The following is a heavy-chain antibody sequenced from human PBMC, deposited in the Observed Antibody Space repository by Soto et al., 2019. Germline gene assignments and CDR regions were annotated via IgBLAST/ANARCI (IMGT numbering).Heavy chain of an antibody. D-gene: IGHD3-10*01. CDR1: DFSFTSHG. Sequence: ASVKVSCKAYDFSFTSHGISWVRQAPGQGLEWTGWISLYNGNTNYAQQFQGRVTMTTDTSTSTAYMELRSLRSDDTAMYFCAIHHLELFRFDYWGQGTLVTVSS. J-gene: IGHJ4*02. CDR3: AIHHLELFRFDY. V-gene: IGHV1-18*04. CDR2: ISLYNGNT.